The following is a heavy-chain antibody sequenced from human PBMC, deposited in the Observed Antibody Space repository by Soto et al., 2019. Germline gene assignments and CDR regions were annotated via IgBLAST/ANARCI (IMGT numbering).Heavy chain of an antibody. CDR3: ARASLNKVLRFLEWSEYYGMDV. CDR2: INPNSGGT. J-gene: IGHJ6*02. CDR1: GYTFTGYY. D-gene: IGHD3-3*01. Sequence: GASVKVSCKASGYTFTGYYMHWVRQAPGQGLEWMGWINPNSGGTNYAQKFQGWVTMTRDTSISTAYMELSRLRSDDTAVYYCARASLNKVLRFLEWSEYYGMDVWGQGTTVTVSS. V-gene: IGHV1-2*04.